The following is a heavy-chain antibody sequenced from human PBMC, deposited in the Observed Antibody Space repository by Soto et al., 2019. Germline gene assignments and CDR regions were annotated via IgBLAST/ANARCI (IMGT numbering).Heavy chain of an antibody. CDR3: TTDYGDYDDAFDI. V-gene: IGHV3-15*01. CDR1: GFTFSNAW. D-gene: IGHD4-17*01. J-gene: IGHJ3*02. Sequence: EVQLVESGGGLVKPGGSLRLSCAACGFTFSNAWMSWVRQAPGKGLEWVGRIKSKTDGGTTDYAAPVKGRFTISRDDSKNTLYLQMNSLKTEDTAVYYCTTDYGDYDDAFDIWGQGTMVTVSS. CDR2: IKSKTDGGTT.